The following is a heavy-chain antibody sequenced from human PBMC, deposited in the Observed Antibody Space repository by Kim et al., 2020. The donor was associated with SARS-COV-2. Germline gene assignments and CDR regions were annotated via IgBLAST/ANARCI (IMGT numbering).Heavy chain of an antibody. CDR3: AGSRTYGPEVDA. V-gene: IGHV3-74*01. CDR1: GFTFSEWW. CDR2: IYSDGTIR. Sequence: GGSLRLSCEASGFTFSEWWMHWIRQAPGKGLVWVSRIYSDGTIRNYADSVKGRFSISRDNAKSTLYLQMNSLRAEDTALYYCAGSRTYGPEVDAWGQGTLVTVSS. J-gene: IGHJ5*02. D-gene: IGHD3-10*01.